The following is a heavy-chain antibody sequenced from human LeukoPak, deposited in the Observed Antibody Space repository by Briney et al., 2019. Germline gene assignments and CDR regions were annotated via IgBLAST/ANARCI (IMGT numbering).Heavy chain of an antibody. J-gene: IGHJ4*02. CDR2: THPTSGGT. V-gene: IGHV1-2*02. D-gene: IGHD2-15*01. CDR3: ARGELLAIS. Sequence: ASVKVSCKASGYTFTGYYMHWVPQAPGQGLEWIGRTHPTSGGTNYAQKFQSRVTMTRDTSISTAYMELSRLRSDDTAVYYCARGELLAISWGQGTLVTVSS. CDR1: GYTFTGYY.